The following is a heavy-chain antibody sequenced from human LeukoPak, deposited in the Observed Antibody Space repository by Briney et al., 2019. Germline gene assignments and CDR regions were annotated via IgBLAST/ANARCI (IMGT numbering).Heavy chain of an antibody. CDR1: GFTFDDYA. Sequence: PGGSLRLSCAASGFTFDDYAMHWVRQAPGKGLEWVAVISYDGSNKYYADSVKGRFTISRDNSKNTLYLQMNSLRAEDTAVYYCVRGRVEGGYTFGGYFDYWGQGTLVTVSS. CDR3: VRGRVEGGYTFGGYFDY. D-gene: IGHD5-12*01. J-gene: IGHJ4*02. V-gene: IGHV3-30*03. CDR2: ISYDGSNK.